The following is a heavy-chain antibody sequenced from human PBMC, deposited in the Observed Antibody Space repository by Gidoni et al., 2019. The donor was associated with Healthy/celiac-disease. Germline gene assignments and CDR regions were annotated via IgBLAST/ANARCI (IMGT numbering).Heavy chain of an antibody. J-gene: IGHJ4*02. Sequence: QVQLVQSGAEVKKPGSSVNVSCKASGGTFSSYAISWVRQAPGQGLEWMGGIIPIFGTANYAQKFQGRVTITADESKSTAYMELSSLRSEDTAVYYCARNLLYSGYDKNFDYWGQGTLVTVSS. CDR3: ARNLLYSGYDKNFDY. CDR2: IIPIFGTA. V-gene: IGHV1-69*01. CDR1: GGTFSSYA. D-gene: IGHD5-12*01.